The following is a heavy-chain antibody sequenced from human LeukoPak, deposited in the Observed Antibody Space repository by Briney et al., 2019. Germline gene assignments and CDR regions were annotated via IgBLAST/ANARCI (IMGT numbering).Heavy chain of an antibody. V-gene: IGHV1-3*01. CDR3: ARGPEMATITPYYFDY. Sequence: GASVKVSCKASGYTFTNYNIHWVRQAPGQRLEWMGWINAGNGNTKYSQKFQGRVTITADESTSTAYMELSSLRSEDTAVYYCARGPEMATITPYYFDYWGQGTLVTVSS. CDR2: INAGNGNT. CDR1: GYTFTNYN. D-gene: IGHD5-24*01. J-gene: IGHJ4*02.